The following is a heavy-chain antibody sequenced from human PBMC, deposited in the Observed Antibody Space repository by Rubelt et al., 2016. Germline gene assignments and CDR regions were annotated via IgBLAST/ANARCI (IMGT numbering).Heavy chain of an antibody. CDR3: ARVGTFYFDTDL. V-gene: IGHV4-30-4*07. J-gene: IGHJ3*01. Sequence: SLTCAVSGGSISSGGYAWSWIRQAPGKGLEWIGYIYYSGSTYYNPPLKSRVILSVDTSKTQLSLKLNSVTAADTAVYYCARVGTFYFDTDLWGLGTMVTVSS. D-gene: IGHD3-22*01. CDR1: GGSISSGGYA. CDR2: IYYSGST.